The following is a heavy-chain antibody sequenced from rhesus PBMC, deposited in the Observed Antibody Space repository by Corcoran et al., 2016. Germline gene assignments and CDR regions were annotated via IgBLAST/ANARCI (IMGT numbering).Heavy chain of an antibody. J-gene: IGHJ4*01. V-gene: IGHV4-169*01. CDR1: GGSISSSY. CDR2: IYGSGSST. D-gene: IGHD6-25*01. Sequence: QLQLQESGPGLVKPSETLSVTCAVSGGSISSSYWSWIRQAPGKGLEWIGYIYGSGSSTNYNPSLKSRVTLSVDTSKKQLSLKLSSVTTADTAVYYCARGSIAAAGTHYFDYWGQGVLVTVSS. CDR3: ARGSIAAAGTHYFDY.